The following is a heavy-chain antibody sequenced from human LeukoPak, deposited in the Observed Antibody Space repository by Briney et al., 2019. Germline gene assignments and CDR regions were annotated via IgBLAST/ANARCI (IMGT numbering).Heavy chain of an antibody. J-gene: IGHJ4*02. CDR3: ARGGMQVSGIDEFDY. D-gene: IGHD6-19*01. CDR1: GFTFIDYD. CDR2: IGIRGDT. Sequence: GGSLRLSCAASGFTFIDYDMHWVRQAIGKGLEWVSAIGIRGDTHYSGSVKGRFTISRENAESSLYLQMNSLRAEDTAVYYCARGGMQVSGIDEFDYWGRGTLVTVSS. V-gene: IGHV3-13*01.